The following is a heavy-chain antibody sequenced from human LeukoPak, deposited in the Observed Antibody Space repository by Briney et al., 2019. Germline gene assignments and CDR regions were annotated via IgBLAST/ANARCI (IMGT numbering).Heavy chain of an antibody. CDR3: AKQLVMAGYYYYYYMDV. Sequence: SETLSLTCSVSGGSISRYYWSWIRQPPGKGLEGIGYIYTSGSTNYNPSLKSRVTISGDTTKNQFSLKLSSVTAADTAVYYCAKQLVMAGYYYYYYMDVWGEGTTVTVSS. D-gene: IGHD5-24*01. CDR2: IYTSGST. CDR1: GGSISRYY. V-gene: IGHV4-4*09. J-gene: IGHJ6*03.